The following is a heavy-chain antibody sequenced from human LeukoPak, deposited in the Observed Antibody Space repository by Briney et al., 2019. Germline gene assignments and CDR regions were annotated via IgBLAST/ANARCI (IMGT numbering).Heavy chain of an antibody. CDR3: ARDANYGSGTIVDP. V-gene: IGHV4-39*01. CDR1: GGSISSSSYY. CDR2: IYYSGST. D-gene: IGHD3-10*01. Sequence: SETLSLTCTVSGGSISSSSYYWGWIRQPPGKGLEWIGSIYYSGSTYYNPSLKSRVTISVDTSKNQFSLKLSSVTAADTAVYYCARDANYGSGTIVDPWGQGTLVTVSS. J-gene: IGHJ5*02.